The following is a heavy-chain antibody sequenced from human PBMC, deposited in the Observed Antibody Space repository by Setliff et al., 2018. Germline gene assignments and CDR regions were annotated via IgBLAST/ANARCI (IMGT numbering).Heavy chain of an antibody. Sequence: PSETLSLTCAVYGGSFSDYSWNWIRQAPGKGLEWVGRINYSGNTNYNPSLKSRVSISVDKSKNQFSLKLSSVTAADTAAYYCARYTPKLPELGIYGWFDYWGQGTPVTVSS. CDR1: GGSFSDYS. V-gene: IGHV4-34*10. D-gene: IGHD7-27*01. J-gene: IGHJ4*02. CDR2: INYSGNT. CDR3: ARYTPKLPELGIYGWFDY.